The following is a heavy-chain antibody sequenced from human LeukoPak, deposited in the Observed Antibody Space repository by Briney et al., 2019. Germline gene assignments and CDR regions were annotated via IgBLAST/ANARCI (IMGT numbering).Heavy chain of an antibody. Sequence: GGSLRLSCAASGFTFSSYAMSWVRQAPGKGLEWVSAISGSGGSTYYADSVKGRFTISRDKSKNTLYLQMNSLRAEDTAVYYCAKPYSSSWYGFDYWGQGTLVTVSS. CDR1: GFTFSSYA. D-gene: IGHD6-13*01. J-gene: IGHJ4*02. CDR2: ISGSGGST. CDR3: AKPYSSSWYGFDY. V-gene: IGHV3-23*01.